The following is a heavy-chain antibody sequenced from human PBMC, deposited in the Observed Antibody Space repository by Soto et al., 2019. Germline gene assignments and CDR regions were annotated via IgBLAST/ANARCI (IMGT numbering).Heavy chain of an antibody. D-gene: IGHD2-15*01. CDR1: GGSISSGGYY. J-gene: IGHJ6*02. CDR3: ARVRLSPCSGGSCYYYYGMDV. V-gene: IGHV4-31*01. Sequence: SETLSLTCTVSGGSISSGGYYWSWIRQHPGKGLKWIGYIYYSGRTYYNQSLKSQVTISVNTSKNKFSLKLSSVTAADTAVNYCARVRLSPCSGGSCYYYYGMDVWGQGTTVTVSS. CDR2: IYYSGRT.